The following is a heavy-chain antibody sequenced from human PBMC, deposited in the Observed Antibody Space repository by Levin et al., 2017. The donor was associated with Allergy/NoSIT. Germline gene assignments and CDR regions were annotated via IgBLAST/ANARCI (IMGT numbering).Heavy chain of an antibody. V-gene: IGHV3-23*01. D-gene: IGHD4-17*01. CDR2: ISGSGAST. Sequence: GGSLRLSCAASGFTFSNYAMTWVRQAPGEWLEWVSVISGSGASTYYADSVKGRFTISRDNSKNTLYLQMNSLRAEDTAVYYCAKVVSQMTTVTSPLGYWGQGTLVTVSS. J-gene: IGHJ4*02. CDR1: GFTFSNYA. CDR3: AKVVSQMTTVTSPLGY.